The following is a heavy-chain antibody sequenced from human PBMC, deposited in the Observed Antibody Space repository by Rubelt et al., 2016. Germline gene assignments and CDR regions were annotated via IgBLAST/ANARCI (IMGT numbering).Heavy chain of an antibody. CDR1: GFTFSSYA. Sequence: QVQLVESGGGVVQPGRSLRLSCAASGFTFSSYAMHWVRQAPGKGLEWVAVISYDGSNKYYADSVKGRFTISRDNSKNTLYLQMNSLRAEDTAVYYCAREGTMITPPYFDYWGQGTLVTVSS. J-gene: IGHJ4*02. CDR3: AREGTMITPPYFDY. CDR2: ISYDGSNK. D-gene: IGHD3-22*01. V-gene: IGHV3-30*04.